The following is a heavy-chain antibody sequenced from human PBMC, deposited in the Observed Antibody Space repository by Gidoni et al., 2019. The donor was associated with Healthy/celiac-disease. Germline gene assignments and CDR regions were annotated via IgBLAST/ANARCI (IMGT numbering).Heavy chain of an antibody. V-gene: IGHV3-23*01. D-gene: IGHD3-22*01. CDR1: GFTFSSYA. CDR2: ISGRGGST. J-gene: IGHJ4*02. CDR3: ANNYYDSSGYRASSESEDFDY. Sequence: EVQLLESGGGLVQPGGSLRLSCAASGFTFSSYAMSWVRQAPGKGLEWVSAISGRGGSTYYADSVKGRFTISRDNSKNTLYLQMNSLRAEDTAVYYCANNYYDSSGYRASSESEDFDYWGQGTLVTVSS.